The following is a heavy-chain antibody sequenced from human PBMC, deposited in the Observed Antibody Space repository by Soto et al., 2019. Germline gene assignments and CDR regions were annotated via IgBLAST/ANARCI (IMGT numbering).Heavy chain of an antibody. CDR1: AFTFSSYT. J-gene: IGHJ6*02. Sequence: QMQLVESGGGVVQPGRSLRLSCAASAFTFSSYTMHWVRQAPGKGLEWVALISYDGSNKYYADSVKGRFTISRDNSKNTLYLHMNSLRAEDTAVYYCARRVMTWFGAPRYYYYGMDVWGQGNTVTVSS. V-gene: IGHV3-30-3*01. CDR3: ARRVMTWFGAPRYYYYGMDV. D-gene: IGHD3-10*01. CDR2: ISYDGSNK.